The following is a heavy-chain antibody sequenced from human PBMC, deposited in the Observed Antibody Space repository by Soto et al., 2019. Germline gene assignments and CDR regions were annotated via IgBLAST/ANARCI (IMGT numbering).Heavy chain of an antibody. CDR1: GGSISSSGYY. J-gene: IGHJ4*02. D-gene: IGHD6-19*01. Sequence: PSETLSLTCTVSGGSISSSGYYWGWIRQPPGKGLEWIGSIYYSGSTYYNPSLKSRVTISVDTSKNQFSLKLSSVTAADTAVYYCARPLSGYSSGWYWGFDYWGQGTLVTVS. V-gene: IGHV4-39*01. CDR3: ARPLSGYSSGWYWGFDY. CDR2: IYYSGST.